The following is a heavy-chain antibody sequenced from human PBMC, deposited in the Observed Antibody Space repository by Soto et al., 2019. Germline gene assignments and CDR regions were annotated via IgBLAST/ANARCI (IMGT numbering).Heavy chain of an antibody. CDR1: GFTFSNYG. CDR3: AKVTGYCSSSSCRRDYYYYYGMDV. CDR2: RSYDGSDK. V-gene: IGHV3-30*18. Sequence: GESLNISCAASGFTFSNYGMHWVRQAPGKGLEWVAIRSYDGSDKYYADSVKGRFSISRDNSKNTLYLQMNSLRAEDTAVYYCAKVTGYCSSSSCRRDYYYYYGMDVWGQGTTVTVSS. J-gene: IGHJ6*02. D-gene: IGHD2-2*01.